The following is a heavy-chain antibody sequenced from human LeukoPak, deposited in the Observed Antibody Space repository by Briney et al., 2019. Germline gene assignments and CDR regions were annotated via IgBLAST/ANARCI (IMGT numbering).Heavy chain of an antibody. Sequence: PGGSLRLSCAASGFTFSGYPIHWVRQAPGKGLEWVAVIWYDGSNKYYADSVKGRFTISRDNSKNTLYLQMNSLRAEDTAVYYCARELEMATINGGGFDYWGQGTLVTVSS. CDR1: GFTFSGYP. CDR3: ARELEMATINGGGFDY. D-gene: IGHD5-24*01. J-gene: IGHJ4*02. CDR2: IWYDGSNK. V-gene: IGHV3-33*01.